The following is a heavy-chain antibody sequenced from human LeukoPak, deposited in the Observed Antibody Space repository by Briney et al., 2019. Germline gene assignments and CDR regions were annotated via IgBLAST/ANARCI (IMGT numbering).Heavy chain of an antibody. CDR2: IYPGDSDT. CDR1: GYSFTSYW. D-gene: IGHD2-2*01. CDR3: ARQLTDIVVVPAARLGDWFDP. V-gene: IGHV5-51*01. J-gene: IGHJ5*02. Sequence: GESLKISCKGSGYSFTSYWISWVRQMPGKGLEWMGIIYPGDSDTRYSPSFQGQVTISADKSISTAYLQWSSLKASDTAMYYCARQLTDIVVVPAARLGDWFDPWGQGTLVTVSS.